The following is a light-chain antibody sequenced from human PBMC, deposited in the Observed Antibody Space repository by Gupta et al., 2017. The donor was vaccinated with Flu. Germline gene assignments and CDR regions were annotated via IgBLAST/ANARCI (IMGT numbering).Light chain of an antibody. CDR2: KVS. CDR3: MQATHSPPIT. J-gene: IGKJ5*01. V-gene: IGKV2-30*02. CDR1: QSLVHSDGNTY. Sequence: DVVMTQSPLSLPVTLGQPASISCRSSQSLVHSDGNTYLSWFQQRPGQSPRRLIYKVSKRDSGVPHRCSGSGSGTDFTLKISRVEAEDVGIYYCMQATHSPPITFGQGTRLEIK.